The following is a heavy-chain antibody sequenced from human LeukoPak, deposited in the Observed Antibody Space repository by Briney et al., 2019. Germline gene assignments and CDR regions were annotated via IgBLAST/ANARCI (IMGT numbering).Heavy chain of an antibody. Sequence: ASVKVSCKASGGTFSSYAISWVRQAPGQGLEWMGGIIPIFGTANYAQKFQGRVTITADESTSTAYMELSSLRSEDTAVYYCARAPPDYYDSRNNAFDIWGQGTMVTVSS. CDR2: IIPIFGTA. D-gene: IGHD3-22*01. V-gene: IGHV1-69*13. CDR1: GGTFSSYA. J-gene: IGHJ3*02. CDR3: ARAPPDYYDSRNNAFDI.